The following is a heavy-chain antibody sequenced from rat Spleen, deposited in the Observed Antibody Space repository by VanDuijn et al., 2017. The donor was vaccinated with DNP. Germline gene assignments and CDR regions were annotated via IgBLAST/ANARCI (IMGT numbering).Heavy chain of an antibody. CDR3: TTSIITTAEGYFDF. J-gene: IGHJ1*01. CDR2: IIYDGSST. V-gene: IGHV5-20*01. D-gene: IGHD1-1*01. CDR1: GFTFSDYD. Sequence: EVQLVDSGGDLVQPGRSLKLSCVASGFTFSDYDMAWVLQAPTKGLEWVATIIYDGSSTYYRDSVRGRFTISRDYARSNLYLQMDSLRSEDTATYYCTTSIITTAEGYFDFWGPGTMVTVSS.